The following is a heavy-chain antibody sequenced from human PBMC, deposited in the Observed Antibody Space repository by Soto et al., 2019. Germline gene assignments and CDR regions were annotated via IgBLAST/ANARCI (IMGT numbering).Heavy chain of an antibody. CDR1: GFTFSSYA. Sequence: PGGSLRLSCSASGFTFSSYAMHWVRQAPGKGLEYVSAISSNGGSTYYADSVKGRFTISRDNSKNTLYLQMSSLRAEDTAVYYCVKGRGIAVAGNGWFDPWGQGTLVTVSS. CDR3: VKGRGIAVAGNGWFDP. D-gene: IGHD6-19*01. J-gene: IGHJ5*02. V-gene: IGHV3-64D*06. CDR2: ISSNGGST.